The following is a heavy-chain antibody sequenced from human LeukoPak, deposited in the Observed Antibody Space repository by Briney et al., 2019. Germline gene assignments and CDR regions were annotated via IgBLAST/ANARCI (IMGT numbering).Heavy chain of an antibody. J-gene: IGHJ4*02. D-gene: IGHD1-26*01. V-gene: IGHV3-23*01. CDR1: GFTFSSYA. CDR2: ISGSGGDT. CDR3: AKGRWDPGYYFEY. Sequence: GGSLRLSCAASGFTFSSYAMSWVRQAPGKGLEWVSAISGSGGDTYYAESVKGRFTISRDNSKHPLSLQMSSLRAEDTAVYYCAKGRWDPGYYFEYWGQGTLVTVSS.